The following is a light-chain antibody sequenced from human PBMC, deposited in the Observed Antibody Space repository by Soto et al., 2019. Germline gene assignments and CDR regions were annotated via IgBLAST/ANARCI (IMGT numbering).Light chain of an antibody. J-gene: IGKJ1*01. Sequence: IQLTQTPSSLSASVGDRVTITCRASQGISSFVAWYQQQPGKATKLLSYEASSLEKGVPARFGGSGSGTEFTLTISSLQPDDFATYYCQQYNVYSWTFGQGTKVDI. CDR2: EAS. CDR1: QGISSF. V-gene: IGKV1-5*03. CDR3: QQYNVYSWT.